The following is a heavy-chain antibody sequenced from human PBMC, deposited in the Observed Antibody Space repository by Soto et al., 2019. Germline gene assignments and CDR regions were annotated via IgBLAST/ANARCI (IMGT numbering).Heavy chain of an antibody. CDR2: IYRSGAT. CDR3: ARDSGMIRGSYGVDV. V-gene: IGHV3-53*01. J-gene: IGHJ6*02. D-gene: IGHD3-10*01. CDR1: GFTVTSNY. Sequence: TGGSLRLSGAASGFTVTSNYMTWVRQAPGKGLEWVSVIYRSGATYYPDSVRGRFTASRDYSHNTLYLQMDSLRVEDTAVYYCARDSGMIRGSYGVDVWGPGTTVTV.